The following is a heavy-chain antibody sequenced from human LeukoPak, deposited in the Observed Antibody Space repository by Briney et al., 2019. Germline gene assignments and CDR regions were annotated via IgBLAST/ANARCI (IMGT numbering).Heavy chain of an antibody. V-gene: IGHV4-39*07. D-gene: IGHD3-22*01. CDR3: ARGQDYYDSSGYYSLDY. CDR1: GGSVSSGSYY. J-gene: IGHJ4*02. CDR2: INHSGST. Sequence: SETLSLTCTVSGGSVSSGSYYWSWIRQPPGKGLEWIGEINHSGSTNYNPSLKSRVAISVDTSKNQFSLKLSSVTAADTAVYYCARGQDYYDSSGYYSLDYWGQGTLVTVSS.